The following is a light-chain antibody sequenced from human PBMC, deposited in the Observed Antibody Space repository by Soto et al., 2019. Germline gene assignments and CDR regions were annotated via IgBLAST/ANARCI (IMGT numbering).Light chain of an antibody. Sequence: EVVMTQYPGTLSLSPGERATLSCWASQRVSKSYLAWYQQKPGQAPRLLIYIASSRATGIRDRFSGSGSGTDFTLNISRLEPKDFEMYCCQQYGSSPYTCGQGTKLEIK. CDR2: IAS. CDR3: QQYGSSPYT. CDR1: QRVSKSY. V-gene: IGKV3-20*01. J-gene: IGKJ2*01.